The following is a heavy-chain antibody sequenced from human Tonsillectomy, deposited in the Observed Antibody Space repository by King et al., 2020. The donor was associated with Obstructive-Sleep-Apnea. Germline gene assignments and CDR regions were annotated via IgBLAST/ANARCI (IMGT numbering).Heavy chain of an antibody. CDR2: IRYDGSNK. Sequence: VQLVESGGGVVQPGGSLRLSCAASGFTFSSYGMHWVRQAPGKGLEWVAFIRYDGSNKHYADSVKGRFTISRDNSKNTLYLQMNSLRAEDTAVYYCAKAVVPAADDAFDIWGQGTMVTVSS. V-gene: IGHV3-30*02. CDR3: AKAVVPAADDAFDI. J-gene: IGHJ3*02. D-gene: IGHD2-2*01. CDR1: GFTFSSYG.